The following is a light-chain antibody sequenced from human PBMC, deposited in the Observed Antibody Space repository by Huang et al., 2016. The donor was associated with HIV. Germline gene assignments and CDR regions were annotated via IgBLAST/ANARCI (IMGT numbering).Light chain of an antibody. Sequence: EIVLTQSPGTLSLSSGARATLSCRASQRVSSSTYLAWYKQKPGQAPRLLIYGTSSRATGIPDRFSGSGSGTVFTLTISRLEPEDFAVYYCQQYGSSRSWTFGQGTKVEI. J-gene: IGKJ1*01. V-gene: IGKV3-20*01. CDR2: GTS. CDR3: QQYGSSRSWT. CDR1: QRVSSSTY.